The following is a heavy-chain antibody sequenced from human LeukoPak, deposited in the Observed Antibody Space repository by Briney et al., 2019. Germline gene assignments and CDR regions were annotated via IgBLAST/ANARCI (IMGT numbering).Heavy chain of an antibody. CDR1: GYTFTSYG. CDR2: ISAYNGNT. V-gene: IGHV1-18*01. Sequence: ASVKVSCKASGYTFTSYGISWVRQAPGQGLEWMGWISAYNGNTNYAQKLQGRVTMTTDTSTSTAYMELRSLRSDDTAVYYCARQRVRSADLLLWFGELFDYLDYWGQGTLVTVSS. D-gene: IGHD3-10*01. J-gene: IGHJ4*02. CDR3: ARQRVRSADLLLWFGELFDYLDY.